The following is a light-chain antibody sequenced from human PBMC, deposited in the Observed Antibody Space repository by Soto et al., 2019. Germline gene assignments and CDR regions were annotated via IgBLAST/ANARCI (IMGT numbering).Light chain of an antibody. CDR2: MAS. J-gene: IGKJ2*01. V-gene: IGKV1-5*03. CDR1: QSIRSW. CDR3: QQYNSYSYT. Sequence: DIQMTQSPSTLSASVGDRVTITCRASQSIRSWLAWYQQKPGKAPKLLIYMASSLETGVSSRFSGSGSGTEFTLTISSLQPDDFVTYYCQQYNSYSYTFGQGTKLEIK.